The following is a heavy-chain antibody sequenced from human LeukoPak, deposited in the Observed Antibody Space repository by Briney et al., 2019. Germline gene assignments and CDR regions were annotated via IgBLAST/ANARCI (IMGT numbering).Heavy chain of an antibody. J-gene: IGHJ5*02. V-gene: IGHV4-39*07. D-gene: IGHD6-6*01. Sequence: SETLSLTCTVSGGSISSSSYYWGWIRQPPGKGLEWIGSIYYSGSTYYNPSLKSRVTTSVDTSKNQFSLKLSSVTAADTAVYYCARDRVTPSSIAARRGWFDPWGQGTLVTVSS. CDR2: IYYSGST. CDR3: ARDRVTPSSIAARRGWFDP. CDR1: GGSISSSSYY.